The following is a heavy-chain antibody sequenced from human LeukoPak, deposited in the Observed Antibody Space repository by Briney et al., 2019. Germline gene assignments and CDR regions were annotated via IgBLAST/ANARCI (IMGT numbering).Heavy chain of an antibody. V-gene: IGHV3-7*02. Sequence: GGSLRLSCAASGFTFSSYWMSCVRQAPGKGLEWVANIKQDGSEKYYVDSVKGRFTISRDNGKNTLYLQMNSLRAEDTAVYYCARGRYSGSKVDYWGQGTLVTVSS. CDR1: GFTFSSYW. J-gene: IGHJ4*02. CDR2: IKQDGSEK. D-gene: IGHD1-26*01. CDR3: ARGRYSGSKVDY.